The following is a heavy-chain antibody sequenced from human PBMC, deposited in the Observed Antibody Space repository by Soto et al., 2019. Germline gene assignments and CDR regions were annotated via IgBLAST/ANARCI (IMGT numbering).Heavy chain of an antibody. Sequence: PGGSLRLSCAASGFTFSSYGMHWVRQAPGKGLEWVAVISYDGSNKYYADSVKGRFTISRDNSKNTLYLQMNSLRAEDTAVYYCAKDGSNDAFDIWGQGTMVTVSS. D-gene: IGHD2-2*03. CDR2: ISYDGSNK. V-gene: IGHV3-30*18. CDR3: AKDGSNDAFDI. J-gene: IGHJ3*02. CDR1: GFTFSSYG.